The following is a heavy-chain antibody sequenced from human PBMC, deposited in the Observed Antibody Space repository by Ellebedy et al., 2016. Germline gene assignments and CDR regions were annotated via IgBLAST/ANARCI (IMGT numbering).Heavy chain of an antibody. CDR1: GDSISSSDYY. V-gene: IGHV4-39*01. Sequence: SETLSLXCTVSGDSISSSDYYWGWIRQPPGKGLEWIGSLYSSGITYYNPSLESRVTISVDTSKNQFSLRLSSVTATDTAVYYCARGVGGTSLNWFDPWGQGTLVTVSS. D-gene: IGHD3-16*01. CDR3: ARGVGGTSLNWFDP. CDR2: LYSSGIT. J-gene: IGHJ5*02.